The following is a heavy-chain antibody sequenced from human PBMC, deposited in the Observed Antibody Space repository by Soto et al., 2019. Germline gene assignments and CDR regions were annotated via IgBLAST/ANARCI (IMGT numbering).Heavy chain of an antibody. CDR3: ARGGSSDWQVAFVI. J-gene: IGHJ3*02. Sequence: SETLSLTCAVYAGSFSHYYWNWIRQSPGKRLEWIGKIKQRGSSKYNPSLRSRNSISIDMTKNQLSLRLTSVTTADTADYYFARGGSSDWQVAFVIWGQGTMVTVSS. D-gene: IGHD6-19*01. CDR2: IKQRGSS. V-gene: IGHV4-34*01. CDR1: AGSFSHYY.